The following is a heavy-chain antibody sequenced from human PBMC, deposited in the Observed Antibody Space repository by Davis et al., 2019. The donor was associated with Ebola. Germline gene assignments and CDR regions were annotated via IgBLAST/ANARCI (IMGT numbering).Heavy chain of an antibody. V-gene: IGHV4-59*01. J-gene: IGHJ4*02. CDR2: IFYSGTA. CDR3: ASGGGWLPDN. Sequence: SETLSLTCTVSRGSISSYYWTWIRQPPGKRLEWIGNIFYSGTAYYNPSLKSRVTISIHTSENQFSLKVNSVTAADTAVYYCASGGGWLPDNWGQGTLVTVSS. CDR1: RGSISSYY. D-gene: IGHD5-12*01.